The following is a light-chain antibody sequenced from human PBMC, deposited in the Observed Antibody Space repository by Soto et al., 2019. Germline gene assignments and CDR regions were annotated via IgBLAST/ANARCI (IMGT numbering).Light chain of an antibody. Sequence: DIQMTQSPSSLPASVGDRVTITCQASQDISTYLSWFQQRPGKAPTLEIYDASRLVPGFPSRFSGCRPGTFFSLIIDNVKPEDIATYYCQQYDDLSPITFGQGTRLESK. CDR3: QQYDDLSPIT. V-gene: IGKV1-33*01. J-gene: IGKJ5*01. CDR1: QDISTY. CDR2: DAS.